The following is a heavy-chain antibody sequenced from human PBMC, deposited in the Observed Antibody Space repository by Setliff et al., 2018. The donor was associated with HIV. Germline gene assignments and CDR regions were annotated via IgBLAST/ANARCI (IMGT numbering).Heavy chain of an antibody. CDR3: ARKGSGSSFDFEY. CDR1: GYTFTSYA. V-gene: IGHV1-3*01. J-gene: IGHJ4*02. CDR2: INAGNGNT. D-gene: IGHD3-10*01. Sequence: ASVKVSCKASGYTFTSYAMHWVRQAPGQGLEWMGWINAGNGNTKYSQKFQGRVTITRDTSASTAYMELSSLTSEDTAVYYCARKGSGSSFDFEYWGQGTLVTVSS.